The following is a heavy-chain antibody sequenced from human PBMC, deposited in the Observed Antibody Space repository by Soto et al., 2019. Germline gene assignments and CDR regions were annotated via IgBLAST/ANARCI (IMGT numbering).Heavy chain of an antibody. V-gene: IGHV1-69*02. J-gene: IGHJ4*02. Sequence: QVQLVQSGAEVKPPGSSVKVSCKASGGAFISYTINWVRQAPGRRLEWMGGIIPILNVTNYAQTFQGRVTITADKSTSTAYMELSSLRSEDTAVYFCAKGAGYFDYWGQGTLVTVSS. CDR2: IIPILNVT. CDR3: AKGAGYFDY. CDR1: GGAFISYT.